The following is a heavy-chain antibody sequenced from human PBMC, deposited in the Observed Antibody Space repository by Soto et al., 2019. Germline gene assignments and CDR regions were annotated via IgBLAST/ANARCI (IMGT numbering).Heavy chain of an antibody. V-gene: IGHV3-30-3*01. J-gene: IGHJ4*02. CDR3: ARDFDYGGIDY. Sequence: QVQLVESGGGGVQPGRSLRLSCAASGFTFSSYAMHWFRQAPGKGLEWVAVISYDGSNKYYADSVKGRFTISRDNSKNTLYLQMNSLRAEDTAVYYCARDFDYGGIDYWGQGTLVTVSS. D-gene: IGHD4-17*01. CDR2: ISYDGSNK. CDR1: GFTFSSYA.